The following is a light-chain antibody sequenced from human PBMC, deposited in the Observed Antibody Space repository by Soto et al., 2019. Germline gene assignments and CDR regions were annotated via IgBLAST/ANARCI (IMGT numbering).Light chain of an antibody. Sequence: EIVMTQSPDTLSVSPGERATLSCRASQSARTNLAWYQHKPGQAPRLLIYGASTRATDIPGRLSGSGSGTEFTLTISSLESDDFAVYYCQQYSNVPPWTFGQGNKVEIK. CDR1: QSARTN. V-gene: IGKV3-15*01. J-gene: IGKJ1*01. CDR3: QQYSNVPPWT. CDR2: GAS.